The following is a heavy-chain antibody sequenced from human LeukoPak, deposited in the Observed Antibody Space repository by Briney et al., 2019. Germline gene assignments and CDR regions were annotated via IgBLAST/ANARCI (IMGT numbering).Heavy chain of an antibody. CDR2: IYSGGST. CDR1: GFTVSSNY. D-gene: IGHD3-16*01. V-gene: IGHV3-66*02. Sequence: AGGSLRLSCAAYGFTVSSNYMSWVRRAPGKGLEWVSVIYSGGSTYYADSVRGRFTISRDNSKNTLYLQMNSLRAEDTAVYYCAIMVIPYYFDYWGQGTLVTVSS. J-gene: IGHJ4*02. CDR3: AIMVIPYYFDY.